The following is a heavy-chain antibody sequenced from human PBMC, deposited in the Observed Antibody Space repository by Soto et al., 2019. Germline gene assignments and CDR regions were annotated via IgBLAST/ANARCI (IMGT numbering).Heavy chain of an antibody. D-gene: IGHD3-9*01. CDR2: ISGSGGST. Sequence: GGSLRLSCAASGFTFSSYAMSWVRQAPGKGLEWVSAISGSGGSTYYADSVKSRFTISRDNSKNTLYLQMNSLRAEDTAVYYCAKLRGTGDFDWLHYYFDYWGQGTLVTVSS. CDR3: AKLRGTGDFDWLHYYFDY. CDR1: GFTFSSYA. J-gene: IGHJ4*02. V-gene: IGHV3-23*01.